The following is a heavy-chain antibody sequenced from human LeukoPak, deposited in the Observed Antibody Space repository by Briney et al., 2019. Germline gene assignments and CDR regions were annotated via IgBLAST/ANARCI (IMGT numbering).Heavy chain of an antibody. CDR3: ARHGYGYSSGWYSGWFDP. D-gene: IGHD6-19*01. CDR2: IYYSGST. J-gene: IGHJ5*02. Sequence: SETLSFTCTVSGGSISSYYWSWIRQPPGKGLEWIGYIYYSGSTNYNPSLKSRVTISVDTSKNQFSLKLSSVTAADTAVYYCARHGYGYSSGWYSGWFDPWGQGTLVTVSS. V-gene: IGHV4-59*08. CDR1: GGSISSYY.